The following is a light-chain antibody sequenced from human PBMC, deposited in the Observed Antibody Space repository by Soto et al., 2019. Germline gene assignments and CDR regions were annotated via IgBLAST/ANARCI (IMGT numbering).Light chain of an antibody. J-gene: IGLJ2*01. CDR2: EDN. Sequence: NFMLTQPHSVSESPGKTVTISCTRSSGSIASNYVQWYQQRPGSSPTTVIYEDNQRPSGVPDRFSGSIDSSSNSASLTISGLKTEDEDDYSCQSYDSSNQVFGGGTKVTVL. V-gene: IGLV6-57*01. CDR3: QSYDSSNQV. CDR1: SGSIASNY.